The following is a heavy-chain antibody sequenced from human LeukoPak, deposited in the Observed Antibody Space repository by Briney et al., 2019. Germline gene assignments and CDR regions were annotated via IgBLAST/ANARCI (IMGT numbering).Heavy chain of an antibody. CDR1: GGTFSSYA. V-gene: IGHV1-69*05. CDR2: IIPIFGTA. J-gene: IGHJ4*02. Sequence: SVKASCKASGGTFSSYAISWVRQAPGQGLEWMGGIIPIFGTANYAQKLQGRVTMTTDTSTSTAYMELRSLRSDDTAVYYCARDEVGYSSSWYDYWGQGTLVTVSS. CDR3: ARDEVGYSSSWYDY. D-gene: IGHD6-13*01.